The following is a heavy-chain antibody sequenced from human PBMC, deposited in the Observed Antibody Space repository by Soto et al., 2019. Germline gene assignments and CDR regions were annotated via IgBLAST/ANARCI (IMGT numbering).Heavy chain of an antibody. CDR1: GASIRSSY. CDR3: ARGFFETGTGHSNPFDI. V-gene: IGHV4-59*01. Sequence: QVQLQESDPGLVKPWETLSLTCTVSGASIRSSYWSWIRQSPGKGLEWIAYVYYTGKTNSNPSLSGRVTVSVYTSKNQLSLKLTSATAADTAVYYCARGFFETGTGHSNPFDIWGQGTRVTVSS. CDR2: VYYTGKT. D-gene: IGHD1-7*01. J-gene: IGHJ3*02.